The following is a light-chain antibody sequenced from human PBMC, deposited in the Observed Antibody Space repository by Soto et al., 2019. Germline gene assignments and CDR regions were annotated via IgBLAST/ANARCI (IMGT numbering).Light chain of an antibody. CDR3: QHYNNWPPWT. CDR1: QSVSSN. V-gene: IGKV3-15*01. J-gene: IGKJ1*01. Sequence: IVMTQSPATLSVSPGERATLSCRARQSVSSNLAWYQQKPGQAPRLLIYGASTRATGIPARFSGSGSGTDFTLTISSLQSEDFAVYYCQHYNNWPPWTFGQGTKVEIK. CDR2: GAS.